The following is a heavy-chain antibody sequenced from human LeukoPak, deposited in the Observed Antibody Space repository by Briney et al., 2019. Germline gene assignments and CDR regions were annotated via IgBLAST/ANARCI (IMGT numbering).Heavy chain of an antibody. CDR3: AKEGLGSYGSGSYYSLYYLDY. D-gene: IGHD3-10*01. J-gene: IGHJ4*02. CDR1: GFTFSSYA. Sequence: GGSLRLSCAASGFTFSSYAMSWVRQAPGKGLEWVSAISGSGGSTYYADSVKGRFTISRDNSKNTLYLQMNSLRAEDTAVYYCAKEGLGSYGSGSYYSLYYLDYWGQGTLVTASS. V-gene: IGHV3-23*01. CDR2: ISGSGGST.